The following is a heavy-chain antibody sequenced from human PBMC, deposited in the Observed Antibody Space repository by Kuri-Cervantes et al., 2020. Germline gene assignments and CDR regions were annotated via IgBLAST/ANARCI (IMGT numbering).Heavy chain of an antibody. D-gene: IGHD3-16*01. CDR1: GFTFSSYA. CDR2: ISYDGSNK. J-gene: IGHJ3*02. V-gene: IGHV3-30*04. CDR3: AKGILYSRGGAFDI. Sequence: LSLTCAASGFTFSSYAMHWVRQAPGKGLEWVAVISYDGSNKYYADSVKGRFTISRDNSKNTLYLQMNSLRAEDTAVYYCAKGILYSRGGAFDIWGQGTMVTVSS.